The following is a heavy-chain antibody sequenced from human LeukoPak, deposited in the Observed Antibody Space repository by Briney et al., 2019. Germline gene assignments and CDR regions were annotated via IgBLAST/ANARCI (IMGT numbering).Heavy chain of an antibody. J-gene: IGHJ6*03. CDR3: ARETSQKGAHYMDV. V-gene: IGHV4-39*07. D-gene: IGHD3-16*01. Sequence: SETLSLTCTVSGGSISSSSYYWGWIRQPPGKGLEWIGSIYHSGSTYYNPSLKSRVTISVDTSKNQFSLKLTSVTAADTAVYYCARETSQKGAHYMDVWGKGTTVTISS. CDR2: IYHSGST. CDR1: GGSISSSSYY.